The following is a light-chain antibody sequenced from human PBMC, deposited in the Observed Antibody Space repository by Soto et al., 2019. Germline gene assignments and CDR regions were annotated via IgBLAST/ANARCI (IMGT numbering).Light chain of an antibody. Sequence: EIVMTQSPANLSVSPGERATLSCXASQSVSSNLAWYQQKPGQAPRLLIYGASTRATGIPARFSGSGSGTEFTVTISSLQSEDFAIYYCQQYDIWPPYTFGQGTKVDIK. CDR1: QSVSSN. J-gene: IGKJ2*01. V-gene: IGKV3-15*01. CDR3: QQYDIWPPYT. CDR2: GAS.